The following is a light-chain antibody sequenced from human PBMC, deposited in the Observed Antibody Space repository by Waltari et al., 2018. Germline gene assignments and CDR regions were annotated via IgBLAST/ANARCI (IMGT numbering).Light chain of an antibody. V-gene: IGKV2-28*01. CDR3: MQPLQTPWT. Sequence: PGEPASISCRSSQSLLHSNGYNYLDWYLQKPGQSPQLLIYLGSDRASGVPDRFSGSGSGTDFTLKISRVEADDVGVYYCMQPLQTPWTFGQGTKVEIK. J-gene: IGKJ1*01. CDR1: QSLLHSNGYNY. CDR2: LGS.